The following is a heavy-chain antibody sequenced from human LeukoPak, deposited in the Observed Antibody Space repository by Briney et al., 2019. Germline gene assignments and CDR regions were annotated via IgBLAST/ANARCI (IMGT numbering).Heavy chain of an antibody. CDR2: LKQDGSEI. Sequence: GGSLRLACAAPGFTFSTNWMNWVRQAPGKGLEWVANLKQDGSEINYMDSVKGRFTISRDNAKNSLYLQMTSLRTEDTAVYYCARGYCSSTNCYKNWFDPWGQGTLVTVSS. CDR1: GFTFSTNW. V-gene: IGHV3-7*05. J-gene: IGHJ5*02. CDR3: ARGYCSSTNCYKNWFDP. D-gene: IGHD2-2*02.